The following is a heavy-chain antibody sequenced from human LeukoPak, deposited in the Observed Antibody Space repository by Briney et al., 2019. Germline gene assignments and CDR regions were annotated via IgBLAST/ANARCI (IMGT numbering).Heavy chain of an antibody. CDR3: VRDQYDSSGYYFGNFDY. Sequence: GRSLRLSWVASGFTFNTYSMRWFRQAPGEGLEWVAYTSESGSTIYYADSVKGRFTISRDNAKNSLYLQMNSLRAEDTAVYYCVRDQYDSSGYYFGNFDYWGQGTLVTVSS. CDR1: GFTFNTYS. J-gene: IGHJ4*02. CDR2: TSESGSTI. V-gene: IGHV3-48*04. D-gene: IGHD3-22*01.